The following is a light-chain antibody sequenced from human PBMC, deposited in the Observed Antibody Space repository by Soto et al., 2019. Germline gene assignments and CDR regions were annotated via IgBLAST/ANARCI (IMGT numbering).Light chain of an antibody. CDR1: NSDVGSYNL. V-gene: IGLV2-23*01. J-gene: IGLJ3*02. Sequence: QSVLTQPASVSGSPGQSITISCTGTNSDVGSYNLVSWYQHHPGKAPKLMVYEGSRRPSGVSNRFSGSKSGNTASLTISGLQADDEADYFCCSYAGTSGAHWVFGGGTKLTVL. CDR2: EGS. CDR3: CSYAGTSGAHWV.